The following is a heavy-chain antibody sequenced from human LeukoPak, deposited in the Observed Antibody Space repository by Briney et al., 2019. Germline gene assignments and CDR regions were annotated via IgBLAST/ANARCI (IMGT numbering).Heavy chain of an antibody. Sequence: ASVKVSCKASGYTFTGYYIHWVRQAPGQGLERMGWIDPNSGDTDYAQKFQGRVTMTRDTSISTAYMELSRLRSDDTAVFYCARRWLSYFDCWGQGTLVTVSS. CDR3: ARRWLSYFDC. V-gene: IGHV1-2*02. D-gene: IGHD5-12*01. CDR2: IDPNSGDT. J-gene: IGHJ4*02. CDR1: GYTFTGYY.